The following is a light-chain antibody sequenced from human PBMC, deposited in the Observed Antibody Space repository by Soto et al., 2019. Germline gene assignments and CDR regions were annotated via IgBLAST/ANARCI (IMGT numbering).Light chain of an antibody. V-gene: IGKV2-28*01. J-gene: IGKJ4*01. CDR1: QSLLHSNGYNY. CDR3: MQGLPTPLT. CDR2: LGS. Sequence: EIVMTQYPVSLPVTPGEPASISCRSSQSLLHSNGYNYLDWYLQKPGQSPQLLIYLGSNRASGVSDRFRGSGSGTDFTLKISRVEAEDVGVYYCMQGLPTPLTFGGGTNVDIK.